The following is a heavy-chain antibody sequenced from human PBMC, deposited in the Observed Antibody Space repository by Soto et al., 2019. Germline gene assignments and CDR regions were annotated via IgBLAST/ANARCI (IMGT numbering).Heavy chain of an antibody. CDR3: ATLASIQPERFDY. J-gene: IGHJ4*02. CDR1: GFTFSSYW. D-gene: IGHD1-1*01. Sequence: GSLRLSCAASGFTFSSYWMHWVRQAPGKGLVWVSRINSDGSSTTYADSVEGRFTVSRDNAKNTLYLQMKSLRGEDTALYYCATLASIQPERFDYWGQGTQVTVSS. CDR2: INSDGSST. V-gene: IGHV3-74*01.